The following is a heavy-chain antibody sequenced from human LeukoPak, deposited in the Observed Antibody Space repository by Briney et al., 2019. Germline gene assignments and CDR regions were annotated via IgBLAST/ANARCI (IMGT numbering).Heavy chain of an antibody. CDR2: ISWNSGSI. V-gene: IGHV3-9*03. CDR3: AKMSGPPKLLWFGEHAFDI. J-gene: IGHJ3*02. Sequence: PGGSLRLSCAASGFTFDDYAMHWVRQAPGKGLEWVSGISWNSGSIGYADSVKGRFTISRDNAKNSLYLQMNSLRAEDMALYYCAKMSGPPKLLWFGEHAFDIWGQGTMVTVSS. D-gene: IGHD3-10*01. CDR1: GFTFDDYA.